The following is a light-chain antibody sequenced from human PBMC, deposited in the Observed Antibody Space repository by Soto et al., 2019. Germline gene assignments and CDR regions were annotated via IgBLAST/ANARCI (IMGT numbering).Light chain of an antibody. CDR2: TGS. V-gene: IGKV1-12*01. Sequence: DIQMTQSQSSVSASVGDRVTITCRASQAIDSWLAWYQRKPGEAPKLLIFTGSLLHSGVPPRFSGSGSGTDFTLTISSLQPEDFATYYCQQTLSFPPTFGQGTKVDI. CDR1: QAIDSW. CDR3: QQTLSFPPT. J-gene: IGKJ1*01.